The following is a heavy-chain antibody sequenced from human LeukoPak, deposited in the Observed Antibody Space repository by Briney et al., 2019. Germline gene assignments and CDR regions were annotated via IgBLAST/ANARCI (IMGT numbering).Heavy chain of an antibody. CDR1: GFTVSTKY. J-gene: IGHJ4*02. CDR3: AREGFFDY. Sequence: GGSLRLFCAASGFTVSTKYMSWVRQAPGKGLEWVSVIYSVGTTYYADSVKGRFTISRDNSKNTVFLQMNSLRADDTAVYYCAREGFFDYWGQGTLVTVSS. CDR2: IYSVGTT. V-gene: IGHV3-53*01.